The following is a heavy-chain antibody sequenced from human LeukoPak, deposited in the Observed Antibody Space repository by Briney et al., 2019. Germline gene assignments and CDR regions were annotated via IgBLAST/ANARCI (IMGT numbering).Heavy chain of an antibody. CDR2: INPNSGGT. CDR3: ARAAAGAYYYYYYYMDV. V-gene: IGHV1-2*02. J-gene: IGHJ6*03. Sequence: GASVKVSCKASGYTFTCYYMHWVRQAPGQGLEWMGWINPNSGGTNYAQKFQGRVTMTRDASISTAYMELSRLRSDDTAVYYCARAAAGAYYYYYYYMDVWGKGTTVTVSS. CDR1: GYTFTCYY. D-gene: IGHD6-13*01.